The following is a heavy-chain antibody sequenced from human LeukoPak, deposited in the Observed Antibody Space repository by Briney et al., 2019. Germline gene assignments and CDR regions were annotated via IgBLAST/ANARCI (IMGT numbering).Heavy chain of an antibody. CDR3: ARDQLGAVLYFDY. Sequence: SGGSLRLSCAASGFTFSDYSMNWVRQAPGKGLEWVSSISSSSSYIFYADSVRGRFSISRDNAKNSLYLQMNSLRAEDTAVYYCARDQLGAVLYFDYWGQGALVTVSS. CDR2: ISSSSSYI. V-gene: IGHV3-21*01. D-gene: IGHD1-1*01. J-gene: IGHJ4*02. CDR1: GFTFSDYS.